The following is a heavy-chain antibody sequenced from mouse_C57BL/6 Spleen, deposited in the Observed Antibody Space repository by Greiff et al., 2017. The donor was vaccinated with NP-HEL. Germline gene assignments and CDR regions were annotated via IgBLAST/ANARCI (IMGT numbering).Heavy chain of an antibody. D-gene: IGHD1-1*01. CDR2: IYWDDDK. Sequence: VTLKVSGPGILQSSQTLSLTRSFSGFPLSTSGMGVSWIRQPSGKGLEWLAHIYWDDDKRYNPSLKSRRTISKDTSRNQVFLKITSVDTADTATYYCARRAFYYGSSAAYYFDYWGQGTTLTVSS. CDR1: GFPLSTSGMG. J-gene: IGHJ2*01. CDR3: ARRAFYYGSSAAYYFDY. V-gene: IGHV8-12*01.